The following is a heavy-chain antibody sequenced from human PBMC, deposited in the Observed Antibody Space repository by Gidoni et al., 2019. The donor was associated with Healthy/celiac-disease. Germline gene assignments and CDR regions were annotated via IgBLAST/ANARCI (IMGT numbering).Heavy chain of an antibody. CDR3: ARDLLAVAGKGNY. V-gene: IGHV3-53*01. D-gene: IGHD6-19*01. Sequence: EVQLVESGGGLIRPGGSLSPSCAASGFTVSSNYMSWVRQAPGKGLEWVSVIYSGGSTYYADSVKGRFTIARDNSKNTLYLQMNSLRAEDTAVYYCARDLLAVAGKGNYWGQGTLVTVSS. CDR1: GFTVSSNY. J-gene: IGHJ4*02. CDR2: IYSGGST.